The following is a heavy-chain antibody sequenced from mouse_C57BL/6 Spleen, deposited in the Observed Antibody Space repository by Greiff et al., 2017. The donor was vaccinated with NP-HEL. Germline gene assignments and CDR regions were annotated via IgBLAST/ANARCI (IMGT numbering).Heavy chain of an antibody. CDR2: INPNNGGT. J-gene: IGHJ2*01. D-gene: IGHD1-1*01. V-gene: IGHV1-18*01. CDR1: GYTFTDYN. Sequence: EVQLQQSGPELVKPGASVKIPCKASGYTFTDYNMDWVKQSHGKSLEWIGDINPNNGGTIYNQKFKGKATLTVDKSSSTAYMELRSLTSEDTAVYYCARRYYGSSLGYWGQGTTLTVSS. CDR3: ARRYYGSSLGY.